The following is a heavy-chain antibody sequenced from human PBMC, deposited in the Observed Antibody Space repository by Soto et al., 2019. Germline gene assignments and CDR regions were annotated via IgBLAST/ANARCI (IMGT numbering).Heavy chain of an antibody. CDR1: GFTFSSYS. CDR2: ISSSSATI. J-gene: IGHJ4*02. D-gene: IGHD3-3*01. CDR3: ARDLNDFWSGYYIDY. V-gene: IGHV3-48*01. Sequence: GGSLRLSCAASGFTFSSYSMNWVRQAPGKGLEWVSYISSSSATIYYADSVKGRFTISRDNAKNSLYLQMNSLRAEDTAVYYCARDLNDFWSGYYIDYWGQGTLVTVSS.